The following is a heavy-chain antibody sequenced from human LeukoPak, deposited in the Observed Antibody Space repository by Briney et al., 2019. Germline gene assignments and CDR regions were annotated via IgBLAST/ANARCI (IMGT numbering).Heavy chain of an antibody. CDR3: ARESDYCSGGSCYLGAFDI. CDR2: IIPILGIA. V-gene: IGHV1-69*04. J-gene: IGHJ3*02. Sequence: ASVKVSCKASGGTFSSYTISWVRQAPGQGLEWMGRIIPILGIANYAQKFRGRVTITADKSTSTAYMELSSLRSEDTAVYYCARESDYCSGGSCYLGAFDIWGQGTMVTVSS. D-gene: IGHD2-15*01. CDR1: GGTFSSYT.